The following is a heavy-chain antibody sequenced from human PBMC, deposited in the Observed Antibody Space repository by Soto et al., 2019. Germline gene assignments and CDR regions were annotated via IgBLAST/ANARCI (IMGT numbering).Heavy chain of an antibody. V-gene: IGHV4-61*01. CDR3: ARGIEGWYQGRYYYGMDV. D-gene: IGHD6-19*01. CDR1: GGSVSSGSYY. CDR2: TYYSGST. Sequence: QVQLQESGPGLVKPSETLSLTCTVSGGSVSSGSYYWSWIRQPPGKGLEWIGYTYYSGSTNYNPSLKRRVTISVETSKNQFSLKLSSVTAADTAVYYCARGIEGWYQGRYYYGMDVWGQGTTVTVSS. J-gene: IGHJ6*02.